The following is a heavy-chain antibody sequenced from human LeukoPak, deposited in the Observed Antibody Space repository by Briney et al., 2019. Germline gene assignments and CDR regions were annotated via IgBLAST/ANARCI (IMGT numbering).Heavy chain of an antibody. V-gene: IGHV1-18*01. Sequence: ASVKVSCKASGYTFTSYGISWVRQAPGQGLEWMGWISAYNGNTNYAQKLQGRVTMTTDTSTSTAYVELRSLRSDDTAVYYCARLGVDIYYYYYMDVWGKGTTVTVSS. CDR2: ISAYNGNT. CDR3: ARLGVDIYYYYYMDV. CDR1: GYTFTSYG. J-gene: IGHJ6*03. D-gene: IGHD3-3*01.